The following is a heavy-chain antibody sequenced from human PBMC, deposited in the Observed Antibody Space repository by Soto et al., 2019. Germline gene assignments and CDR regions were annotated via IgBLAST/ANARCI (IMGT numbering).Heavy chain of an antibody. CDR2: IASRSNYI. CDR1: GFTFSDYN. CDR3: ASNRRIAVETDV. V-gene: IGHV3-21*02. Sequence: EVQLVESGGGLVKPGGSLRLSCVASGFTFSDYNMNWLRQTPGKGLEWVSSIASRSNYIYYADSLKGRFTVSRDNARNSLYLQVDNLRAEDTAVYYCASNRRIAVETDVWGQGTTVTVSS. J-gene: IGHJ6*02. D-gene: IGHD2-21*01.